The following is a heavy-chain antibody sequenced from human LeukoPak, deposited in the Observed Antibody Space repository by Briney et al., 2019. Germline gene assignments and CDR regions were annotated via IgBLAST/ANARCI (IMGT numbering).Heavy chain of an antibody. D-gene: IGHD3-22*01. J-gene: IGHJ4*02. CDR1: GYTFTSYG. V-gene: IGHV1-18*01. Sequence: ASVKVSCKASGYTFTSYGISWVRQAPGQGLEWMGWISAYNGNTNYAQKLQGRVTMTTDTSTSTAYMELRSLRSDDTAVYYCASFTYYYDSSGYQFDYWGQGTLVTVSS. CDR3: ASFTYYYDSSGYQFDY. CDR2: ISAYNGNT.